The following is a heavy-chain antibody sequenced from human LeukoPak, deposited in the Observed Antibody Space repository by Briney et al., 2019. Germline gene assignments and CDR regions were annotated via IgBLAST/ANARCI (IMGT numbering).Heavy chain of an antibody. V-gene: IGHV1-8*01. CDR1: GYTFTSYD. J-gene: IGHJ6*03. CDR2: MNPNSGNT. CDR3: ARRVRSGSYYYYYYMDV. D-gene: IGHD1-26*01. Sequence: ASVKVSCKASGYTFTSYDINWVRQATGQGLEWMGWMNPNSGNTGYAQKFQGRVTMTRNTSISTAYMELSSLRSEDTAVYYCARRVRSGSYYYYYYMDVWGKGTTVTVSS.